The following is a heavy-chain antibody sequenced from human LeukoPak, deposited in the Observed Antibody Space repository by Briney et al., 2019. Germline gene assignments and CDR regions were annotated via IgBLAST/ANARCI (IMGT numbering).Heavy chain of an antibody. CDR2: IYYSGST. D-gene: IGHD6-19*01. V-gene: IGHV4-39*07. CDR1: GGSISSSSYY. CDR3: ARRSGWYAPGL. J-gene: IGHJ4*02. Sequence: ASETLSLTCTVPGGSISSSSYYWGWIRQPPGKGLEWIGSIYYSGSTYYNPSLKSRVTISVDTSKNQFSLKLSSVTAADTAVYYCARRSGWYAPGLWGQGTLVTVSS.